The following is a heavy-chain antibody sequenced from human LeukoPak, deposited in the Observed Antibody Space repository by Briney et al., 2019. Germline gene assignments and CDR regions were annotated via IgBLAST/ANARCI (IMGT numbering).Heavy chain of an antibody. V-gene: IGHV1-46*01. J-gene: IGHJ3*02. D-gene: IGHD3-9*01. CDR2: INPSGGST. Sequence: ASVKVSCKASGYTFTSYYMHWVRQAPGQGLEWMGVINPSGGSTSYAQKFQGRVTMTRDTSTSTVYMDLSSLRSEDTAVYFCARDRPYYNILTGYVHDAFDIWGQGTMVTVSS. CDR1: GYTFTSYY. CDR3: ARDRPYYNILTGYVHDAFDI.